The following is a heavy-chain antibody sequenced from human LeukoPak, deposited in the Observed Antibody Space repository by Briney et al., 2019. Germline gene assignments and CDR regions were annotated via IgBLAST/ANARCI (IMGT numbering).Heavy chain of an antibody. V-gene: IGHV1-69*13. CDR3: ARFADDFWSGYKDY. CDR2: IIPIFGTA. J-gene: IGHJ4*02. CDR1: GGTFSSYA. D-gene: IGHD3-3*01. Sequence: ASVTVSCKASGGTFSSYAISWVRQAPGQGLEWMGGIIPIFGTANYAQKFQGRVTITADESTSTAYMELSSLRSDDTAVYYCARFADDFWSGYKDYWGQGTLVTVSS.